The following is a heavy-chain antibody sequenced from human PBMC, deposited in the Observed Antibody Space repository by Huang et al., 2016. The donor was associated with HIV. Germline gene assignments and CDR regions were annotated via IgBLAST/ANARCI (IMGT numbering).Heavy chain of an antibody. CDR3: ARLIGSPSFYYGLDV. V-gene: IGHV5-51*01. Sequence: EVQLVQSGAEVKKPGESLKISCKGSGYRFRSNWIGWVRQMPGKGLEWMVIIYHGDSDTRYSPSFQGQVTISADKSINTAYLQWSSLKASDTAMYYCARLIGSPSFYYGLDVWGQGTTVTVSS. CDR1: GYRFRSNW. J-gene: IGHJ6*02. CDR2: IYHGDSDT. D-gene: IGHD3-10*01.